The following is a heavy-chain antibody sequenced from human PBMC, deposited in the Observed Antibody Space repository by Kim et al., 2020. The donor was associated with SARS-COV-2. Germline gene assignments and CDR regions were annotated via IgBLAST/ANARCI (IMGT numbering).Heavy chain of an antibody. CDR1: GDSITSSNW. Sequence: SEILSLTCGVSGDSITSSNWWTWVRQPPGKGLEWIGEIYHSGSTNYNPSLKSRVTISVDKSKKQFSLKLTSVTAADTAVYFCARFPGAISSFSLDAWGQG. CDR2: IYHSGST. CDR3: ARFPGAISSFSLDA. V-gene: IGHV4-4*02. J-gene: IGHJ5*02. D-gene: IGHD6-6*01.